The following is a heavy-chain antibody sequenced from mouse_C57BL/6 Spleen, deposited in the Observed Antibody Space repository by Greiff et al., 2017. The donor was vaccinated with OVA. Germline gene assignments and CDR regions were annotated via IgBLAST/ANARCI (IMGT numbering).Heavy chain of an antibody. CDR2: IYPSDSET. Sequence: QVQLQQPGAELVRPGSSVKLSCKASGYTFTSYWMDWVKQRPGQGLEWIGNIYPSDSETHYNQKFKDKATLTVDKSSSTAYMQLSSLTSEDSAVYYCARVLTGWFAYWGQGTLVTVSA. CDR3: ARVLTGWFAY. CDR1: GYTFTSYW. D-gene: IGHD4-1*01. V-gene: IGHV1-61*01. J-gene: IGHJ3*01.